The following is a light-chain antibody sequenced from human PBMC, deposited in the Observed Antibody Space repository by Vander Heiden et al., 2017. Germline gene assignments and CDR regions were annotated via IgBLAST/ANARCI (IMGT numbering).Light chain of an antibody. J-gene: IGLJ3*02. CDR3: SSYTTSSTWV. V-gene: IGLV2-14*03. CDR1: SSDVGTYNY. CDR2: DVS. Sequence: SALTQPASVSGSPGQSITISCTGTSSDVGTYNYVSWFQQYPGKAPKLMVYDVSNRPSGVSNRFSGSKSGNTASLTISGLQAEDEADYYCSSYTTSSTWVFGGGTKLTVL.